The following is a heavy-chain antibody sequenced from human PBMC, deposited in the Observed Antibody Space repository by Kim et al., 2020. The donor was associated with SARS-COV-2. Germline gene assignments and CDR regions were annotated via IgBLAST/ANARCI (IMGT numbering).Heavy chain of an antibody. CDR2: FDPEDGET. CDR1: GYTLTELS. J-gene: IGHJ4*02. V-gene: IGHV1-24*01. Sequence: ASVKVSCKVSGYTLTELSMHWVRQAPGKGLEWMGGFDPEDGETIYAQKFQGRVTMTEDTSTDTAYMELSSLRSEDTAVYYCATGGENQGIAAAWDFDYWGQGTLFIVSS. CDR3: ATGGENQGIAAAWDFDY. D-gene: IGHD6-13*01.